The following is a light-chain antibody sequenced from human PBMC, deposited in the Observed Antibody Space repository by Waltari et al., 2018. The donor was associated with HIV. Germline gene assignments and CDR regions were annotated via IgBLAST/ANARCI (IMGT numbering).Light chain of an antibody. Sequence: QSALTQPASVSGSPGQSITISCTGTSSDVGNYNLVSWYQQHPGKAPKLFIYEAIKRPSVVSNRISASKSGNTASLTISGLQAEDEADYYCCSYGGSSTWVFGGGTKVTVL. CDR3: CSYGGSSTWV. CDR2: EAI. J-gene: IGLJ3*02. CDR1: SSDVGNYNL. V-gene: IGLV2-23*01.